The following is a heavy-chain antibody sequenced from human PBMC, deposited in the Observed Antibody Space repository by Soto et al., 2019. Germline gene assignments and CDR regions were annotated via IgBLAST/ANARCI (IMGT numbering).Heavy chain of an antibody. CDR1: GFTFSIYA. CDR2: ISGSGGST. Sequence: EVQLLESGGGLVQPGGSLRLSCAASGFTFSIYAMSWVRQAPGKGLEWVSAISGSGGSTYYADSVKGRFTISRDNSKNTLYLQMNSLRAEDTAVYYCAKMTVGATGGAYWGQGTLVTVSS. J-gene: IGHJ4*02. CDR3: AKMTVGATGGAY. D-gene: IGHD1-26*01. V-gene: IGHV3-23*01.